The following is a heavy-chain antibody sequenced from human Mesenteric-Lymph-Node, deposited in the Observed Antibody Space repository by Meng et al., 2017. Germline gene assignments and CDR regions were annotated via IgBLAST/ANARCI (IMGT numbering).Heavy chain of an antibody. D-gene: IGHD4/OR15-4a*01. V-gene: IGHV3-48*03. CDR1: GFTFSSYE. J-gene: IGHJ4*02. Sequence: GGSLRLSCAASGFTFSSYEMNWVRQAPGKGLEWVSYISSSGSTIYYADSVKGRFTISRDNSKNTLYLQMNSLRAEDTAVYYCARDRGGGTNYYFDYWGQGTLVTVSS. CDR2: ISSSGSTI. CDR3: ARDRGGGTNYYFDY.